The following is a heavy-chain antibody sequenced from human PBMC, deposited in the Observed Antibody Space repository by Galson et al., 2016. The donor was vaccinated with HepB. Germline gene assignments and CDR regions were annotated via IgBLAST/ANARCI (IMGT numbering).Heavy chain of an antibody. CDR1: GFTFSNFA. CDR2: MSYDGGNK. V-gene: IGHV3-30*04. CDR3: AKGPFRIPNWFDS. Sequence: SLRLSCAASGFTFSNFAVHWVRQAPGKGLEWVAVMSYDGGNKYYADSVKGRFTISRDNSKNTLFLQMNSLRAEDTAVYYCAKGPFRIPNWFDSWGQGTLVTVSS. J-gene: IGHJ5*01. D-gene: IGHD1-14*01.